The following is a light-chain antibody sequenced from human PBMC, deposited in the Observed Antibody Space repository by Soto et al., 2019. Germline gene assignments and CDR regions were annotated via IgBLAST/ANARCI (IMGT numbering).Light chain of an antibody. CDR3: SSYTTTRSVL. V-gene: IGLV2-14*01. CDR2: DVN. J-gene: IGLJ2*01. Sequence: QSALTQPASVSGSPGPSIAISCTGTSSDFGAYDFVSWYQQHPGKAPKVMIYDVNHRPSGVSDRFSGSKSGNTASLTISGLQAEDEADYFCSSYTTTRSVLFGGGTKLTVL. CDR1: SSDFGAYDF.